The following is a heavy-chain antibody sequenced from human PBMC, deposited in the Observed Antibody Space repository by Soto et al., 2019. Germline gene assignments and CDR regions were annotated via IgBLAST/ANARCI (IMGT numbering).Heavy chain of an antibody. V-gene: IGHV1-18*01. CDR3: ASSIRGVTPAYFDY. J-gene: IGHJ4*02. Sequence: ASVRSCKASGYTFTSYGISWVRQAPGQGLEWMGWNSAYNGNTNYAQKLQGRVTMTTDTSTSTAYMELSSLRSEDTAVYYCASSIRGVTPAYFDYWGQGTLVTVSS. CDR1: GYTFTSYG. D-gene: IGHD3-3*02. CDR2: NSAYNGNT.